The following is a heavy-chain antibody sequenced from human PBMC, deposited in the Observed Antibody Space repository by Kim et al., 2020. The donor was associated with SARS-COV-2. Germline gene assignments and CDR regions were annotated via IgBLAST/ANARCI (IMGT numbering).Heavy chain of an antibody. CDR2: INHSGST. Sequence: SETLSLTCAVYGGSFSGYYWSWIRQPPGKGLEWIGEINHSGSTNYNPSLKSRVTISVDTSKNQFSLKLSSVTAADTAVYYCARGSVAGSETPYYFDYWGQGTRVTVSS. J-gene: IGHJ4*02. D-gene: IGHD6-19*01. CDR3: ARGSVAGSETPYYFDY. V-gene: IGHV4-34*01. CDR1: GGSFSGYY.